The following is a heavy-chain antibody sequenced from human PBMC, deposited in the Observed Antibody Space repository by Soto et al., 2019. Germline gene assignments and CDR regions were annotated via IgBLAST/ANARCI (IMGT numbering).Heavy chain of an antibody. V-gene: IGHV3-15*01. CDR1: GFTFSTYA. J-gene: IGHJ5*02. Sequence: GGSLRLSCAASGFTFSTYAMAWVRQAPGKGLEWVGRIKRKSDGETTDYAASVKGRFIISRDDSKNTVFLQMNSLKIEDTAVYYCSRLYGLDPWGQGTLVTVSS. CDR2: IKRKSDGETT. CDR3: SRLYGLDP. D-gene: IGHD2-21*01.